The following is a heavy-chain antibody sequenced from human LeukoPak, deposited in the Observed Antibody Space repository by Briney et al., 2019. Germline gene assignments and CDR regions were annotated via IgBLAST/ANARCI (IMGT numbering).Heavy chain of an antibody. D-gene: IGHD4-23*01. CDR1: GFTFSSYW. J-gene: IGHJ4*02. CDR3: ARGVSNSGATNFDL. Sequence: PGGSLRLSCAASGFTFSSYWMHWVRQAPGKGLVWVSRINSDGSSTSYADSVKGRFTISRDNAKNTLYLQMNSLRAEDTAVYYCARGVSNSGATNFDLWGQGTLVTVSS. V-gene: IGHV3-74*01. CDR2: INSDGSST.